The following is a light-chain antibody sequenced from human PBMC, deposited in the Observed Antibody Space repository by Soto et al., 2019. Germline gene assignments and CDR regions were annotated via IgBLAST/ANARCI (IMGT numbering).Light chain of an antibody. CDR1: TIGSKS. J-gene: IGLJ3*02. CDR3: QVWDVSSGHVV. CDR2: YDS. V-gene: IGLV3-21*01. Sequence: SSELTQPPSVSVAPGKTASVACGGSTIGSKSVHWYQKKSGQAPVLVMYYDSDRPSGIPARFSGSNSGNTATLTISRVEAGDEAGYYCQVWDVSSGHVVFGGGTKLTVL.